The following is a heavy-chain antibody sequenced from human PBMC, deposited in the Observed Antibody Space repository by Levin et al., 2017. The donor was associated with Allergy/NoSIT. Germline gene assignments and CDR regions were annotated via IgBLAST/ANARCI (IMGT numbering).Heavy chain of an antibody. J-gene: IGHJ4*02. D-gene: IGHD3-9*01. V-gene: IGHV4-34*01. CDR3: ARGRLRYFDWLLDYFDY. CDR1: GGSFSGSY. CDR2: INHSGST. Sequence: SQTLSLTCAVYGGSFSGSYWSWIRQPPGKGLEWIGEINHSGSTNYNPSLKSRVTISVDTSKNQFSLKLSSVTAADTAVYYCARGRLRYFDWLLDYFDYWGQGTLVTVSS.